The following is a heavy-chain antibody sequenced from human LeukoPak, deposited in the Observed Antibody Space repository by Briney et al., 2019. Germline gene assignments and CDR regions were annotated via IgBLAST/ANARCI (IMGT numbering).Heavy chain of an antibody. CDR1: GYSISSGYY. D-gene: IGHD5-18*01. Sequence: SETLSLTCTVSGYSISSGYYWGWIRQPPGKGLEWIGSIYHSGSTYYNPSLKSRVTISVDTSKNQFSLKLSSVTAADTAVYYCARDQQADTAMDHTDYWGQGTLVTVSS. CDR3: ARDQQADTAMDHTDY. V-gene: IGHV4-38-2*02. CDR2: IYHSGST. J-gene: IGHJ4*02.